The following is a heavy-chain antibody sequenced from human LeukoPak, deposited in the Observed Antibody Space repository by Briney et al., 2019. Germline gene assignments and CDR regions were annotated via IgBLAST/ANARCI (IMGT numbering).Heavy chain of an antibody. V-gene: IGHV3-23*01. D-gene: IGHD3-3*01. CDR3: ARRSDYFDC. J-gene: IGHJ4*02. CDR1: GFTFSSYA. Sequence: PGGSLRLSCAASGFTFSSYAMSWVRQAPGKGLEWVSVISGGGGGTYSAASVKGRFTISRDNSKNTLYLQMNSLRAEDTAVYYCARRSDYFDCWGQGTLVTVSS. CDR2: ISGGGGGT.